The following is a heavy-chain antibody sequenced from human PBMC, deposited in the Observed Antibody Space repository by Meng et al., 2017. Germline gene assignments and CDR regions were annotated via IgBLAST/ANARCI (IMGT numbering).Heavy chain of an antibody. Sequence: GGSLRLSCAASGFTFSSYAMSWVRQAPGKGLEWVSGISGNGGGTFYADSVKGRFSLSRDNSKNTLYLQMSSLRAEDTAVYYCAKDSYSGSGSYTWDTFDIWGQGSMVTVSS. J-gene: IGHJ3*02. V-gene: IGHV3-23*01. D-gene: IGHD3-10*01. CDR1: GFTFSSYA. CDR3: AKDSYSGSGSYTWDTFDI. CDR2: ISGNGGGT.